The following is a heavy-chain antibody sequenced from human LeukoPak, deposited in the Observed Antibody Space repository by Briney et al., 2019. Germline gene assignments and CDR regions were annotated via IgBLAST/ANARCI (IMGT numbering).Heavy chain of an antibody. V-gene: IGHV4-4*07. J-gene: IGHJ6*04. D-gene: IGHD5-18*01. CDR3: ARVGTAMVTSV. Sequence: SETLSLTCTVSGDSIRSYYWSWIRQPAGKGLEWIGRVYTSGSTNYNPSLKSRVTMSIDTSKNQFSLKLSSVTAADTAVYYCARVGTAMVTSVWGKGTTVTISS. CDR2: VYTSGST. CDR1: GDSIRSYY.